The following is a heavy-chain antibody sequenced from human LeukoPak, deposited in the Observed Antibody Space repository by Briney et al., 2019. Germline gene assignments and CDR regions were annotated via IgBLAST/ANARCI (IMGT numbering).Heavy chain of an antibody. J-gene: IGHJ4*02. CDR1: GFTFSDYY. CDR2: ISSSGSTI. V-gene: IGHV3-11*04. CDR3: AKDVCDFWSGYYNSYDY. Sequence: GGSLRLSCAASGFTFSDYYMSWIRQAPGKGLEWVSYISSSGSTIYYADSVKGRFTISRDNSKNTLYLQMNSLRAEDTAVYYCAKDVCDFWSGYYNSYDYWGQGTLVTVSS. D-gene: IGHD3-3*01.